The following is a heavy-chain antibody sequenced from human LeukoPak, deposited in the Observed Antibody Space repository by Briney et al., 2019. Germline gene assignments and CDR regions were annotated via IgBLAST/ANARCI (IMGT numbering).Heavy chain of an antibody. J-gene: IGHJ4*02. Sequence: SETLSLTCTVSGGSISSSSYYWGWIRQPPGKGLEWIGSIYYSGSTYYNPSLKSRVTISVDTSKNQFSLKLSSVTAADTAVYYCARAPRYCSGGSSYFDYWGQGTLVTVSS. CDR2: IYYSGST. D-gene: IGHD2-15*01. CDR1: GGSISSSSYY. CDR3: ARAPRYCSGGSSYFDY. V-gene: IGHV4-39*07.